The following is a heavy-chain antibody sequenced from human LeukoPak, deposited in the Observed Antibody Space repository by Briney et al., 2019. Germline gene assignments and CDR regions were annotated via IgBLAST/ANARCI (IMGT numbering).Heavy chain of an antibody. V-gene: IGHV3-15*01. CDR1: GFTFSNAW. D-gene: IGHD3-22*01. CDR3: TTPSDSSGYYSIPWFDP. J-gene: IGHJ5*02. CDR2: IKSKTDGGTT. Sequence: GGSLRLSCAASGFTFSNAWMSWVRQAPGKGLEWVGRIKSKTDGGTTDYAAPVKGRFTISRDDSKNTLYLQMNSLKTEDTAVYYCTTPSDSSGYYSIPWFDPWGQGTLVTVSS.